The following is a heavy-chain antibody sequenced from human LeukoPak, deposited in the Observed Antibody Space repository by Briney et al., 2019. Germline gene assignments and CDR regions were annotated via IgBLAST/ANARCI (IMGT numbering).Heavy chain of an antibody. J-gene: IGHJ5*02. CDR3: ASGGLYPYNTFDP. V-gene: IGHV3-23*01. Sequence: GGSLRLSCAASGFTFSNYAMTWVRQAPGKGLEWVSGISDSGGSTYYADSVKGRFTISRDNSKNTLYLQLNSLRAEDTAVYFCASGGLYPYNTFDPWGQGTLVTVSS. CDR1: GFTFSNYA. CDR2: ISDSGGST. D-gene: IGHD2/OR15-2a*01.